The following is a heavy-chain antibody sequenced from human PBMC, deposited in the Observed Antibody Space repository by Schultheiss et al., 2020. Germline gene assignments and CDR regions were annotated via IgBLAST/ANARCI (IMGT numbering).Heavy chain of an antibody. CDR1: GFSLSTSGMR. V-gene: IGHV2-70*04. D-gene: IGHD2-15*01. CDR2: IDWDDDK. Sequence: SGPTLVKPTQTLTLTCTFSGFSLSTSGMRVSWIRQPPGKALEWLARIDWDDDKFYSTSLKTRLTISKDTSKNQVVLTMTNMDPVDTATYYCAHTTEGYCSGGSCYGYSWYFDLWGRGTLVTVSS. J-gene: IGHJ2*01. CDR3: AHTTEGYCSGGSCYGYSWYFDL.